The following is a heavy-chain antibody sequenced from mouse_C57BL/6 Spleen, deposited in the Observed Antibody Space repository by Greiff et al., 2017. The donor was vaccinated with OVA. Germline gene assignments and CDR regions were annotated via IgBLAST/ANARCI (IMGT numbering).Heavy chain of an antibody. CDR1: GFSLTSYA. D-gene: IGHD1-1*01. V-gene: IGHV2-9-1*01. J-gene: IGHJ2*01. Sequence: VKLMESGPGLVAPSQSLSITCTVSGFSLTSYAISWVRQPPGKGLEWLGVIWTGGGTNYNSALKSRLSISKDNSKSQVFLKMNSLQTDDTARYYCARISYYYGSIPYFDYWGQGTTLTVSS. CDR2: IWTGGGT. CDR3: ARISYYYGSIPYFDY.